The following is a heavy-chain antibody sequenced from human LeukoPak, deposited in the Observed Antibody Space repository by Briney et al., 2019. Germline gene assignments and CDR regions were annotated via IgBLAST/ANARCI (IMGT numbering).Heavy chain of an antibody. Sequence: SETLSLTCTVSGGSISSSSYYWGWIRQPPGKGLEWIGSIYYSGSTYYNPSLKSRVTISVDTSKNQFSLKLSSVTAADTAVYYCARVKVGYFDYWGQGTLVTVSS. CDR3: ARVKVGYFDY. CDR1: GGSISSSSYY. D-gene: IGHD2-2*01. V-gene: IGHV4-39*07. CDR2: IYYSGST. J-gene: IGHJ4*02.